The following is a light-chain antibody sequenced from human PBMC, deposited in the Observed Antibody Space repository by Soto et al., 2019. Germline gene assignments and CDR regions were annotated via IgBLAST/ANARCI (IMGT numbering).Light chain of an antibody. J-gene: IGLJ2*01. CDR2: EVV. CDR1: KNDIGVYDF. CDR3: CSYAGSSPVV. Sequence: QSALTQPPSASGSPGQSVTISCTGTKNDIGVYDFVSWYQHHPGKAPRLIIYEVVQRPSGVPDRFSGSKSGNTASLTISGLQAEDEADYYCCSYAGSSPVVFGGGTKLTVL. V-gene: IGLV2-8*01.